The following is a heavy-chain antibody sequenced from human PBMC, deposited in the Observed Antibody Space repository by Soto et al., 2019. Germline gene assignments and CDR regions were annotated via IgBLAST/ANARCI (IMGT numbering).Heavy chain of an antibody. CDR3: ARAGVGASSIDY. J-gene: IGHJ4*02. V-gene: IGHV1-69*13. Sequence: SVKVSCKASGGTFSSYAISWVRQAPGQGLEWMGGIIPIFGTANYAQKFQGRVTITADESTSTAYMELSSLRSEDTAVYYCARAGVGASSIDYWGQGTLVTVSS. CDR2: IIPIFGTA. CDR1: GGTFSSYA. D-gene: IGHD1-26*01.